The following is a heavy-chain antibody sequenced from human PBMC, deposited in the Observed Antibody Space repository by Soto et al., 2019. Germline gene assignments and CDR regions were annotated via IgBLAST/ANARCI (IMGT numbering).Heavy chain of an antibody. V-gene: IGHV4-34*01. CDR2: INHSGST. CDR3: ARDRFGGEYRASCDY. Sequence: SETLSLSCAVYGGSFSGYYWSWIRQPPGKGLEWIGEINHSGSTNYNPSLKSRVTISVDTSKNQFSLKLSSVTAADTAVYYCARDRFGGEYRASCDYWGQGTLVTVSS. CDR1: GGSFSGYY. D-gene: IGHD2-21*01. J-gene: IGHJ4*02.